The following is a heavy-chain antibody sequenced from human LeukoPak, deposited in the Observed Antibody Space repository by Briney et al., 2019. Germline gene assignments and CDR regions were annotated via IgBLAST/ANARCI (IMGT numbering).Heavy chain of an antibody. V-gene: IGHV3-7*01. CDR2: IKQDGSEK. Sequence: GGSLRLSCAASGFTFSSYCMSWGRHAPGKGLEWVANIKQDGSEKYYVDSVKGRFTISRVNATNSLYLQMHSPRADDPAADSGEKGGGSSYYCYMDVWGKGATVTICS. D-gene: IGHD6-13*01. CDR3: EKGGGSSYYCYMDV. CDR1: GFTFSSYC. J-gene: IGHJ6*03.